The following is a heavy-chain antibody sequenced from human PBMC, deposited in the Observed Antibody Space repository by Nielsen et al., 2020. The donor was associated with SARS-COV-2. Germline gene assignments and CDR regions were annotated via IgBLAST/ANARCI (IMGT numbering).Heavy chain of an antibody. Sequence: GESLKISCAASGFSFSDSGIHWVRQASGRGLEWIGRIRTETHSYATVYAVSVRDRFTISRDDSKNTAYLQMNSLKTEDTAVYFCTRVNPISGSWFDAFDIWDQGTMVTVSS. V-gene: IGHV3-73*01. D-gene: IGHD6-13*01. J-gene: IGHJ3*02. CDR1: GFSFSDSG. CDR3: TRVNPISGSWFDAFDI. CDR2: IRTETHSYAT.